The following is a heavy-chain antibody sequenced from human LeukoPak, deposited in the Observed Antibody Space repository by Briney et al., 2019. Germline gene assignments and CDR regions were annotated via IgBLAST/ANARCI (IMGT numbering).Heavy chain of an antibody. CDR1: GFTVSSNY. CDR2: IYSGGST. CDR3: VNTTVTTGGDY. D-gene: IGHD4-17*01. V-gene: IGHV3-53*01. J-gene: IGHJ4*02. Sequence: SGGSLRLSCAASGFTVSSNYMSWVRQAPGKGLEWVSVIYSGGSTYYADSVKGRFTISRDNSKNTLYLQMNSLRAEDTAVYYCVNTTVTTGGDYWGQGTLVTVSS.